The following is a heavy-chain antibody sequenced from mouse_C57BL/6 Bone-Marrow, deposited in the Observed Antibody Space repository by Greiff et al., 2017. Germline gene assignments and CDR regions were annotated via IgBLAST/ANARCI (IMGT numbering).Heavy chain of an antibody. CDR1: GYTFTDYY. J-gene: IGHJ3*01. Sequence: VQLQQSGPELVKPGASVKISCTASGYTFTDYYMNWVKQSHGKSLEWIGDINPNNGGTSYNQKFKGKATLTVDKSSSTAYMELRSLTSEDSAVYYCAPLTTVVAPFAYWGKGTLVTVSA. D-gene: IGHD1-1*01. CDR3: APLTTVVAPFAY. CDR2: INPNNGGT. V-gene: IGHV1-26*01.